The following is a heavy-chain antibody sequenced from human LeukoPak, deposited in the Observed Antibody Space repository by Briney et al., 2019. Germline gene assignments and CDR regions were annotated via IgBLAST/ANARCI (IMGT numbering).Heavy chain of an antibody. CDR2: ISYDGSNK. D-gene: IGHD3-16*01. V-gene: IGHV3-30*18. Sequence: GGSLRLSCAASGFTFSSYGMHWVRQAPGKGLEWVAVISYDGSNKYYADSVKGRFTISRDNSKNTLYLQMNSLRVEDMAVYYCAKVADDYVPPYFDYWGQGTLVTVSS. CDR3: AKVADDYVPPYFDY. J-gene: IGHJ4*02. CDR1: GFTFSSYG.